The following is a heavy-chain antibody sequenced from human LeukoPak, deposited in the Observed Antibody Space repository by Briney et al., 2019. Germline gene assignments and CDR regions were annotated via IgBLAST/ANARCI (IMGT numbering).Heavy chain of an antibody. J-gene: IGHJ4*02. Sequence: ASVKASCKASGYTFTGYYMHWVRQAPGQGLEWMGWINPNSGGTNYAQKFQSRVTMTRDTSISTAYMELSRLRSDDTAVYYCARDYDFWSGSPTAGFDYWGQGTLVTVSS. V-gene: IGHV1-2*02. CDR1: GYTFTGYY. CDR2: INPNSGGT. CDR3: ARDYDFWSGSPTAGFDY. D-gene: IGHD3-3*01.